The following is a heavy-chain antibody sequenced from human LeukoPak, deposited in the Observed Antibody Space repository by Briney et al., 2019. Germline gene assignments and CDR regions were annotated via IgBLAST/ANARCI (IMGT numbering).Heavy chain of an antibody. V-gene: IGHV3-73*01. J-gene: IGHJ4*02. D-gene: IGHD4-17*01. CDR3: TRRHYGDYVVDN. CDR2: IRSKAHRYAT. Sequence: PGGSLKLSWATAGFTFNGSALHWVRQASGQGLEWVGRIRSKAHRYATAYAASVKGRFTVSRDDSKNMAYLQMNSLKTEDTAIYYCTRRHYGDYVVDNWGQGTLVTVSS. CDR1: GFTFNGSA.